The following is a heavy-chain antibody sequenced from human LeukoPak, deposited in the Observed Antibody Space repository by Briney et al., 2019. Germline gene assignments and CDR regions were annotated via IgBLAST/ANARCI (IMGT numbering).Heavy chain of an antibody. CDR1: GFTLSNHW. V-gene: IGHV3-7*03. Sequence: GGSLRLTCAASGFTLSNHWMTWVRQVPGRGPEWVANVNRDGSETYYLDSVKGRFTISKDNAKNSLYLQMNSLRAEDTALYHCARNNGMDVWGQGTTVIVSS. CDR2: VNRDGSET. CDR3: ARNNGMDV. J-gene: IGHJ6*02.